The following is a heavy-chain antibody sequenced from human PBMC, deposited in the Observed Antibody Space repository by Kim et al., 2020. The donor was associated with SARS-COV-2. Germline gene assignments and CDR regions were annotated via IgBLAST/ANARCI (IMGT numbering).Heavy chain of an antibody. CDR3: ARARSITTTAYPNCLDP. Sequence: ASVKVSCKASGYTITDYFIHWVRQAPGQGLEWMGWINPNSGATNSAQKFQGRLIMTRDTSISTAYMELSSLRSDDTAIYYCARARSITTTAYPNCLDPWGQGTLVTVSS. V-gene: IGHV1-2*02. D-gene: IGHD1-1*01. CDR1: GYTITDYF. J-gene: IGHJ5*02. CDR2: INPNSGAT.